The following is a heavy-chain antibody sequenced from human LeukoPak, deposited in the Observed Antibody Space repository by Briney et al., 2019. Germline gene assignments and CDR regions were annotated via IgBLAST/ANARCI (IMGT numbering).Heavy chain of an antibody. CDR3: ARDRAGRKAWAEFDP. CDR2: IYSDGAT. J-gene: IGHJ5*02. V-gene: IGHV3-66*02. Sequence: PGGSLRLSCAASGITVSQNDMSWVRQAPGRGLKWVSLIYSDGATHYADSVKGRFTISRDNSKNTEYLEMNSLRPEDTAVYFCARDRAGRKAWAEFDPWGQGTLVTVSS. D-gene: IGHD3-10*01. CDR1: GITVSQND.